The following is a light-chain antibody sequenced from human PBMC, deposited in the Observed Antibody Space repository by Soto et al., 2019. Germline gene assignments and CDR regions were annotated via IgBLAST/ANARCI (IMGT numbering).Light chain of an antibody. CDR1: HSVASY. CDR2: AAT. V-gene: IGKV1-39*01. CDR3: QESSTTPAFT. J-gene: IGKJ3*01. Sequence: DIQMTQSPSSLSASVGDRVTITCRASHSVASYFNWFQQRPGKAPSLLIYAATTLHTGVPSRFSGSRSGTNFTLTSSRLQPEDFATYYCQESSTTPAFTFGPGTKVDFK.